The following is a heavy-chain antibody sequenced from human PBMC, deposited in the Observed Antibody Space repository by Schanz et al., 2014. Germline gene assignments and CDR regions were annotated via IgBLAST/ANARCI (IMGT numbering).Heavy chain of an antibody. D-gene: IGHD1-1*01. CDR1: GFIFSNYV. CDR2: IGTSGGT. Sequence: EVQVAESGGGLVQPGGSLRLSCTASGFIFSNYVMSWVRQAPGKGLEWVSTIGTSGGTNYAESVKGRFTISRDNSKNTLYLQMNSRRAEDTAVYFCAKIERNEDWGQGTLVTVSS. J-gene: IGHJ4*02. CDR3: AKIERNED. V-gene: IGHV3-23*04.